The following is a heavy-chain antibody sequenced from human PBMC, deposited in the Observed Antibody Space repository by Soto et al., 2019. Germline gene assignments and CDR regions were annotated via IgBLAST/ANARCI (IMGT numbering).Heavy chain of an antibody. Sequence: PGGSLRLSCAASGFTFSSYEMNWVRQAPGKGLEWVSYISSSGSTIYYADSVKGRFTISRDNAKNSLYLQMNSLRAEDTAVYYCARGGITGTIEPLEREYFDYWGQGTLVTVSS. CDR1: GFTFSSYE. D-gene: IGHD1-7*01. J-gene: IGHJ4*02. CDR2: ISSSGSTI. V-gene: IGHV3-48*03. CDR3: ARGGITGTIEPLEREYFDY.